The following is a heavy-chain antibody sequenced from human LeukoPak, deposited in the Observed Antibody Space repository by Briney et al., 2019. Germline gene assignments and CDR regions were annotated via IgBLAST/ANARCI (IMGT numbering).Heavy chain of an antibody. V-gene: IGHV1-18*01. Sequence: ASVKVSCKVSGYTLTELSMHWVRQAPGQGLEWMGWISAYNGNTNYAQKLQGRVTMTTDTSTSTAYMELRSLRSDDTAVYYCATLGRVVADFDYWGQGTLVTVSS. CDR3: ATLGRVVADFDY. J-gene: IGHJ4*02. CDR1: GYTLTELS. CDR2: ISAYNGNT. D-gene: IGHD2-2*01.